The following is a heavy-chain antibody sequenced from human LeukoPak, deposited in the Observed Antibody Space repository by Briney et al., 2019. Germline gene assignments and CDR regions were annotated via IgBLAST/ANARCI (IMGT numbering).Heavy chain of an antibody. V-gene: IGHV4-39*01. CDR3: ATRRELLWGVCFDY. CDR2: IYYSGST. Sequence: SETLSLTCTVSGGSLSSSSYYWGWIREPPGKGLEWIGSIYYSGSTYYNPSLKSRVTISVDTSKNQFSLKLSSVTAADTAVYYCATRRELLWGVCFDYWGQGTLVTVSS. CDR1: GGSLSSSSYY. D-gene: IGHD1-26*01. J-gene: IGHJ4*02.